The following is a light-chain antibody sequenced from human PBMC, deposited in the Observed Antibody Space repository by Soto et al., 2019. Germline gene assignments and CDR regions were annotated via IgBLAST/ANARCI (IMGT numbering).Light chain of an antibody. CDR1: QSVGSNF. J-gene: IGKJ5*01. Sequence: EIVLTQSPGTLSLSPGERASLSCRASQSVGSNFLAWFQQRPGQAPRLLISGASSRATGIPDRFSGSGSGTDFTLTISRLEPEDFAVYYCLQYGSSPHTFGQGTRLEIK. CDR2: GAS. V-gene: IGKV3-20*01. CDR3: LQYGSSPHT.